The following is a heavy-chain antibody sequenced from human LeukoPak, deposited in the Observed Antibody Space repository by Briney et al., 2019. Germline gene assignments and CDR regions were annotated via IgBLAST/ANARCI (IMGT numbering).Heavy chain of an antibody. CDR1: GFTFDDYA. J-gene: IGHJ4*02. CDR3: VKDRGSGSSSASYFDF. CDR2: VSWHSGTI. V-gene: IGHV3-9*01. Sequence: PGRSLRLSCAASGFTFDDYAMHWVRRRPGKDLEWLSGVSWHSGTIEYADSVKGRFTISRDNAKNSLYLQMNSLRPEDTAFYYCVKDRGSGSSSASYFDFWGQGILVTVSS. D-gene: IGHD6-6*01.